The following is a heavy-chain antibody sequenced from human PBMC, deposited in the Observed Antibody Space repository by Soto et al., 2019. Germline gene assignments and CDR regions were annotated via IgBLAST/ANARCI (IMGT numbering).Heavy chain of an antibody. Sequence: SETMSLSCNVSGGSISSYYWSWIRQPPGKRMEWSGYMYYSGSTNYNPSLKSRVTISVDRSKNQFSLQLSSVTAADTAVYYCAIVPCGYDQYWFDPWGHGTIVTVSS. CDR3: AIVPCGYDQYWFDP. V-gene: IGHV4-59*01. J-gene: IGHJ5*02. CDR1: GGSISSYY. CDR2: MYYSGST. D-gene: IGHD3-22*01.